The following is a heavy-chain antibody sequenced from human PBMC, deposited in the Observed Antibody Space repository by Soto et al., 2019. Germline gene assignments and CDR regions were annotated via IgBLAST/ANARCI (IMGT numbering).Heavy chain of an antibody. V-gene: IGHV3-74*01. D-gene: IGHD2-15*01. J-gene: IGHJ4*02. CDR2: INTDGNTI. CDR1: GFTFSNYW. CDR3: ARDLRAANH. Sequence: VQLVESGGGLVQPGGSLRLSCAASGFTFSNYWMHWVRQAPGKGLEWVARINTDGNTISHADSVKGRFSVSRDNAKNTLYLQMNSLRAEDTAIYYCARDLRAANHWGQGTPVTVSP.